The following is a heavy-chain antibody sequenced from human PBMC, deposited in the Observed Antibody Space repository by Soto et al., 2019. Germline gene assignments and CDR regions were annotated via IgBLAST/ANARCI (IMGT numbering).Heavy chain of an antibody. CDR1: GFTFSAYY. CDR3: ARGYYDSSGYTGFDY. V-gene: IGHV3-11*06. CDR2: ISSSSSYT. D-gene: IGHD3-22*01. J-gene: IGHJ4*02. Sequence: PGGSLRLSCAASGFTFSAYYMSWIRQAPGKGLEWVSYISSSSSYTNYADSVKGRFTISRDNAKNSLYLQMNSLRAEDTAVYYCARGYYDSSGYTGFDYWGQGTLVTVSS.